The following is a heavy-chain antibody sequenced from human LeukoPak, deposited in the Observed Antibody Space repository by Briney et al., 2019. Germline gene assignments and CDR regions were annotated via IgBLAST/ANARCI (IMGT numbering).Heavy chain of an antibody. CDR1: GFTFSTYW. J-gene: IGHJ4*02. Sequence: GGSLRLSCAASGFTFSTYWMNWYRQAPGKGLEWVGNINQDASEINYVDSVRGRFTISRDNAKNSLHLQMNSLRAEDTAVYYCANTRPLDYWGQGTLVTVSS. CDR3: ANTRPLDY. D-gene: IGHD6-6*01. V-gene: IGHV3-7*03. CDR2: INQDASEI.